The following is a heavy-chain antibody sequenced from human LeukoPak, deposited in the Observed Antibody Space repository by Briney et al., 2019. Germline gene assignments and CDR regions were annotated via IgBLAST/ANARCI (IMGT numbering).Heavy chain of an antibody. Sequence: PPETPSLSCTFSGGSISTYYWSWVRQPPGKGRECIGNIYERGSTKCNPSLKSRVTISVETSKNQFSLRLSSVTAADTAVYYWARGRTVDSWGQGDLVTVSS. V-gene: IGHV4-59*01. CDR2: IYERGST. CDR3: ARGRTVDS. CDR1: GGSISTYY. J-gene: IGHJ4*02.